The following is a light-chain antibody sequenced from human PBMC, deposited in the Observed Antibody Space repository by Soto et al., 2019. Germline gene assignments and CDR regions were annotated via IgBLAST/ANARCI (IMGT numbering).Light chain of an antibody. J-gene: IGKJ2*01. Sequence: DIQMTQSPSTLSASVGDGVTITCRASQSISTWLAWYQQKPGKAPKLLIYDASTLESGVPSRFSGSGSGTEFTLTINSLQPDDFATYYCQQYSIYWNTFGQGTKLEIK. V-gene: IGKV1-5*01. CDR1: QSISTW. CDR2: DAS. CDR3: QQYSIYWNT.